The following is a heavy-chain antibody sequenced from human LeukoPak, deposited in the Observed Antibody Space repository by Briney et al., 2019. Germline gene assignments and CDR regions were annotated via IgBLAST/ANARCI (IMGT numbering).Heavy chain of an antibody. CDR2: ISPSITTI. CDR3: ARDLSSWYHDAFDT. Sequence: GFTFXXYSMKWXRXARGKGRGWGSYISPSITTISYPASVQARFTISRDNAKTSLYLQMTSLRDEDTAVYYCARDLSSWYHDAFDTWGQGTMATVSS. CDR1: GFTFXXYS. D-gene: IGHD6-13*01. J-gene: IGHJ3*02. V-gene: IGHV3-48*02.